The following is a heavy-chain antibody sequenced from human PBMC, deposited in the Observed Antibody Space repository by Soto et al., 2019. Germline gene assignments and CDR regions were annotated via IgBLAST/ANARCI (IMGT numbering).Heavy chain of an antibody. CDR3: AKDGGRAVAGTLDY. V-gene: IGHV3-30-3*01. D-gene: IGHD6-19*01. J-gene: IGHJ4*02. Sequence: QVQLVDSGGGVVQPGGSLRLSCAASGFTFSSYAMHWVRQAPGKGLEWVAVISSGGSEKYYPDSVKGRFTISRDNSKNSLYLQMLNLRAEDTDVYFCAKDGGRAVAGTLDYWGQGTLVTVSS. CDR1: GFTFSSYA. CDR2: ISSGGSEK.